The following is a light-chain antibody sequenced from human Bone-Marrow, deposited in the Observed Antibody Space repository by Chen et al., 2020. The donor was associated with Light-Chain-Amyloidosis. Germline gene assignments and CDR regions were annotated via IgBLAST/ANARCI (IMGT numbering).Light chain of an antibody. CDR1: DLPTEY. Sequence: SYELTQPPSVSVSPGQTARITCSGDDLPTEYAYWYQQKPGQAPVLVIHSDTERPSGISERFSGSSSGTKATLTISGVQAEDEADYHCQSADSSGTYEVIFGGGTKLTVL. J-gene: IGLJ2*01. CDR2: SDT. CDR3: QSADSSGTYEVI. V-gene: IGLV3-25*03.